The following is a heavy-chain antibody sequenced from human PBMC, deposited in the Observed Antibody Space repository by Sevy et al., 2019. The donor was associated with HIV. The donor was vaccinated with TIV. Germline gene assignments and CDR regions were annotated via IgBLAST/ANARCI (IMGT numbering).Heavy chain of an antibody. CDR1: GSTFSSYV. CDR2: ISGSGDYT. V-gene: IGHV3-23*01. CDR3: AKETASGYLP. Sequence: GGSLRLSCVASGSTFSSYVMSWVRQAPGKGLEWVSTISGSGDYTYYADSVKGRFTISRDNSKNTVDLLIISLRAEDTAVYYCAKETASGYLPWGQGTLVTVSS. J-gene: IGHJ5*02. D-gene: IGHD3-3*01.